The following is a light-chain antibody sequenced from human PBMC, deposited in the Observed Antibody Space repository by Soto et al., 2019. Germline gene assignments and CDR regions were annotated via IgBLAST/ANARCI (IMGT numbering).Light chain of an antibody. CDR1: QSVRSS. J-gene: IGKJ1*01. CDR2: GAS. Sequence: EIVMTQSPDTLSVSPGERATLSCRASQSVRSSLAWYQQKPGQAPRLLIYGASTRATGIPARFSGSGSGTEFTLTISSLQSDDFATYYCQQFAISTTFGQGTKVDIK. CDR3: QQFAISTT. V-gene: IGKV3-15*01.